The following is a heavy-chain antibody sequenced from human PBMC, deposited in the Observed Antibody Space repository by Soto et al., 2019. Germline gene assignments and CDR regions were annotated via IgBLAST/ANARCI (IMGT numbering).Heavy chain of an antibody. D-gene: IGHD6-6*01. Sequence: EASVKVSCKASGYTFTSYGISWVRQAPGQGLEWMGWISAYNGNTNYAQKLQGRVTMTTDTSTSTAYMELRSLRSDDTAVYYCARVRIAAHYYYYGMDVWGQGTTVTSP. J-gene: IGHJ6*02. CDR1: GYTFTSYG. CDR2: ISAYNGNT. V-gene: IGHV1-18*01. CDR3: ARVRIAAHYYYYGMDV.